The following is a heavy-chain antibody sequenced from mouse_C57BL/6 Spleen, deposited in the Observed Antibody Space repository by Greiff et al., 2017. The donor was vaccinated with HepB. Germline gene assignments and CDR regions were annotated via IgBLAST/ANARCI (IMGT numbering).Heavy chain of an antibody. J-gene: IGHJ4*01. CDR2: IEPSDSET. Sequence: QVQLQQPGAELVRPGSSVKLSCKASGYTFTSYWMHWVKQRPLQGLEWIGNIEPSDSETHYNQKFKDKATLTVDKSSSTAYLQLSSLTSADSAVYYCARSAHATWAIDYWGQGTSVTVSS. D-gene: IGHD3-2*02. CDR3: ARSAHATWAIDY. CDR1: GYTFTSYW. V-gene: IGHV1-52*01.